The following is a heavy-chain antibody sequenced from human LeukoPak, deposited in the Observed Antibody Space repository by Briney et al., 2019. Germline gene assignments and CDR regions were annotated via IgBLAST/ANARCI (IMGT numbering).Heavy chain of an antibody. V-gene: IGHV4-4*07. CDR1: GGPISNYY. J-gene: IGHJ4*02. Sequence: SETLSLTCTVSGGPISNYYWSWLRQPAGKGLEWIGRMYPSGSTKYNPSLKSRVIISVDNSKNLLSLKLTSVTAADTAVYFCARDHYGSGSYKSYFDYWGQGTQVTVSS. CDR2: MYPSGST. D-gene: IGHD3-10*01. CDR3: ARDHYGSGSYKSYFDY.